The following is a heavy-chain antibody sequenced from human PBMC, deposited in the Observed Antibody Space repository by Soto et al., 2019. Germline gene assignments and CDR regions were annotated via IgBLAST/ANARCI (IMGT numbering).Heavy chain of an antibody. CDR2: ISAYNGNT. V-gene: IGHV1-18*01. Sequence: ASVKVSCKASGYTFTSYGIIWVRQAPGQGLEWMGWISAYNGNTNYAQKLQGRVTMTTDTSTSTAYVELRSLRSDDTAVYYCARDRTYGDYAHWGQGTLVTVSS. J-gene: IGHJ4*02. CDR3: ARDRTYGDYAH. D-gene: IGHD4-17*01. CDR1: GYTFTSYG.